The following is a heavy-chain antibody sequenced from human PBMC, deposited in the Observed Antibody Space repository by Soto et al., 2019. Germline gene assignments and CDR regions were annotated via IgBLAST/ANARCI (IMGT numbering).Heavy chain of an antibody. V-gene: IGHV3-23*01. J-gene: IGHJ3*02. CDR2: ISGSGGST. Sequence: EVQLLESGGGLVQPGGSLRLSCAASGFTFSSYAMSWVRQAPGKGLERVSAISGSGGSTYYADSVKGRFTISRDNSKNTLYLQMNSLRAEDTAVYYCAKVSQLLWFGEFSLSIAFDIWGQGTMVTVSS. CDR1: GFTFSSYA. D-gene: IGHD3-10*01. CDR3: AKVSQLLWFGEFSLSIAFDI.